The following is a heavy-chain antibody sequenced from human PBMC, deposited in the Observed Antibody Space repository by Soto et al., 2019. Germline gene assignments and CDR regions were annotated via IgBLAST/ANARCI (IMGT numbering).Heavy chain of an antibody. Sequence: PGGSLRLSCAASGFTFSSYSMNWVRQAPGKGLEWVSYISSSSSTIYYADSVKGRFTISRDNAKNSLYLQMNSLRAEDTAVYYCARGLAAAGTWWFDPWGQGTLVTVSS. V-gene: IGHV3-48*01. J-gene: IGHJ5*02. CDR3: ARGLAAAGTWWFDP. CDR2: ISSSSSTI. D-gene: IGHD6-13*01. CDR1: GFTFSSYS.